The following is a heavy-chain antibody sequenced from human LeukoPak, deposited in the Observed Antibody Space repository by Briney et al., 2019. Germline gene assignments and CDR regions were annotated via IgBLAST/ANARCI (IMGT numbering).Heavy chain of an antibody. Sequence: PGGSLRLSCAASGFTFSSYWMSWVRQAPGKGLEWVANIKQDGSEKYYVDSVKGRFTISRDNAKNSLYLQMNSLRAEDTAVYYCAREGYCSGGSCYGDYYYYGMDVWGQGTTVTVSS. CDR1: GFTFSSYW. D-gene: IGHD2-15*01. V-gene: IGHV3-7*01. J-gene: IGHJ6*02. CDR2: IKQDGSEK. CDR3: AREGYCSGGSCYGDYYYYGMDV.